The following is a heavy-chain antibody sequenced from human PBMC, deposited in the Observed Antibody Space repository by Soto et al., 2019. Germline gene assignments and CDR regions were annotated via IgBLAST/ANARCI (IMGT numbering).Heavy chain of an antibody. J-gene: IGHJ6*02. CDR2: ISGSGGST. Sequence: PGGSLGISCAASGESFRSYAMSWVRKAKGKVLEWVSAISGSGGSTYYADSVKGRFTISRDNSKNTLYLQMNSLRAEDTAVYYCSKAHIAAPFYYYYGMDVWGQGTTVTVSS. CDR3: SKAHIAAPFYYYYGMDV. D-gene: IGHD6-6*01. CDR1: GESFRSYA. V-gene: IGHV3-23*01.